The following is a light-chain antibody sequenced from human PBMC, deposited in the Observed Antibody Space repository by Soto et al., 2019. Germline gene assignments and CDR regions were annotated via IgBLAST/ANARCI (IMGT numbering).Light chain of an antibody. V-gene: IGLV2-14*01. CDR1: SSDVGGYDY. J-gene: IGLJ2*01. CDR3: SSYTRSNTLV. CDR2: QVS. Sequence: QSALTQPASVSGSPGQSITISCTGTSSDVGGYDYVSWYQQHPDKAPKLMIYQVSNRPSGVSNRFSGSKSGNTASLTISGLQAEDEANYYCSSYTRSNTLVFGGGTKVTVL.